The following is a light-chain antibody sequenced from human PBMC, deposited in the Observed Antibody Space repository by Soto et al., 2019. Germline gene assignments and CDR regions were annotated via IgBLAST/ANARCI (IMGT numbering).Light chain of an antibody. CDR3: QRGNSFPIT. J-gene: IGKJ5*01. CDR1: QSITNW. CDR2: DAS. V-gene: IGKV1-5*01. Sequence: DIQMTQSPSTLSASVVDIFTITCRASQSITNWVAWYQQKPGKAPKLLIYDASTLESGVPSRFSGSESGTDFTLTISSLQPEDFATYFCQRGNSFPITFGQGTRLEIK.